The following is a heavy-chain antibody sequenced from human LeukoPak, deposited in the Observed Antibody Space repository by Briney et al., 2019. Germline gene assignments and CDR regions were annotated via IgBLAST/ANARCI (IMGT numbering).Heavy chain of an antibody. CDR3: ARDIVSGSGSLDY. D-gene: IGHD3-10*01. J-gene: IGHJ4*02. V-gene: IGHV3-74*01. CDR2: VKSDGSNP. CDR1: GFTFSSYA. Sequence: PGGSLRLSCAASGFTFSSYAMSWVRQAPGKGLVWVSRVKSDGSNPSYADSVKGRFTISRDNAENMLYLQMNTLGAEDTAVYYCARDIVSGSGSLDYWGQGTLVTVSS.